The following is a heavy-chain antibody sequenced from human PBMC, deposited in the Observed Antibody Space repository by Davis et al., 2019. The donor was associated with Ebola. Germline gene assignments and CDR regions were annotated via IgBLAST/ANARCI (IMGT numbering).Heavy chain of an antibody. CDR1: GFTFRDYA. CDR3: SKGIYLLDY. Sequence: PGGSLRLSCAASGFTFRDYAMTWVRQAPGKGLEWVSTMSGTDESGFTTYYADSVKGRFSISRDNSKNTLFLQINGLRAEDTALYYCSKGIYLLDYWGQGTLVTVSS. CDR2: MSGTDESGFTT. J-gene: IGHJ4*02. V-gene: IGHV3-23*01. D-gene: IGHD5/OR15-5a*01.